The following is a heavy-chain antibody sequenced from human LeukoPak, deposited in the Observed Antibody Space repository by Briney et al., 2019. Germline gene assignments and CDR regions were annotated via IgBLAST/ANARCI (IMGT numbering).Heavy chain of an antibody. D-gene: IGHD3-9*01. CDR3: ARKRAPYYDILTGPNNNWFDP. Sequence: SETLSLTCTVSGGSISSSSYYWGWIRQPPGKGLEWIGSIYYSGSTYYNPSLKSRVTISVDTSKNQFFLKLSSVTAADTAVYYCARKRAPYYDILTGPNNNWFDPWGQGTLVTVSS. J-gene: IGHJ5*02. CDR2: IYYSGST. V-gene: IGHV4-39*01. CDR1: GGSISSSSYY.